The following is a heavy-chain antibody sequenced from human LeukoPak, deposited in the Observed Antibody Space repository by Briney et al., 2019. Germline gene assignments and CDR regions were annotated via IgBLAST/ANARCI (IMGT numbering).Heavy chain of an antibody. CDR2: IYTSGST. CDR3: AREAAARHNAGEGFDY. CDR1: GGSISSGSYY. Sequence: TPSQTLSLTCTVSGGSISSGSYYWSWIRQPAGKGLEWIGRIYTSGSTNYNPSLKSRVTISVDTSKNQFSLKLSSVTAADTAVYYCAREAAARHNAGEGFDYWGQGTLVTVSS. V-gene: IGHV4-61*02. J-gene: IGHJ4*02. D-gene: IGHD6-6*01.